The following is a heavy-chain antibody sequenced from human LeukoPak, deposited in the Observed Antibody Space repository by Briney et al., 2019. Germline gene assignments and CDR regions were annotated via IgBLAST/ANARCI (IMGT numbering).Heavy chain of an antibody. V-gene: IGHV3-21*01. CDR1: GFTFSSYS. Sequence: PGGSLRLSCAASGFTFSSYSMNWVRQAPGKGLEWVSSISSRSGDRYYADSVKGRFTISIDNAKKSLYLQMNSLRAEDTAVYYCAREYVRGWGFNYWGQGTLVTVSS. CDR2: ISSRSGDR. CDR3: AREYVRGWGFNY. D-gene: IGHD6-19*01. J-gene: IGHJ4*02.